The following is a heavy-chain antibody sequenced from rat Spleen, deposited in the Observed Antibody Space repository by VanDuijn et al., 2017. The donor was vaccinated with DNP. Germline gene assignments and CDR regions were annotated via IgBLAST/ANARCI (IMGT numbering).Heavy chain of an antibody. CDR1: GFTFSDYA. V-gene: IGHV5-17*01. Sequence: EVQLVESGGGLVQPGNSLKLSCAASGFTFSDYAMAWVRQSPKKGLEWVSTIIYDGSSIYYRDSVKGRFTISRDNGKRTRYLQMDSLRSEDTATYYCVRLGYYEGSYPNWFAYWGQGTLVTVSS. D-gene: IGHD1-12*03. CDR2: IIYDGSSI. J-gene: IGHJ3*01. CDR3: VRLGYYEGSYPNWFAY.